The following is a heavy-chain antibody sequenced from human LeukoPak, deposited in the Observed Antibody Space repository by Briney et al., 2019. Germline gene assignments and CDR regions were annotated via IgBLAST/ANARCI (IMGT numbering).Heavy chain of an antibody. D-gene: IGHD3-10*01. V-gene: IGHV3-53*01. Sequence: GGSLRPSCAASGFTVSSNYMSWVRQAPGKGLEWVSVIYSGGSTYYADSVKGRFTISRDNSKNTLYLQMNSLRAEDTAVYYCAGDGSGSYSAFDIWGQGTMVTVSS. CDR3: AGDGSGSYSAFDI. CDR2: IYSGGST. J-gene: IGHJ3*02. CDR1: GFTVSSNY.